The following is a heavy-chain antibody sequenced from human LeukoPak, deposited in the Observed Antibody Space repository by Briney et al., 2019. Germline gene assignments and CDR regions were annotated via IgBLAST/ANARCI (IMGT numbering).Heavy chain of an antibody. Sequence: GSSVKVSCKASGGTFSSYAISWVRQAPGQGLEWMGGIIPIFGTANYAQKFQGRVTITADKSTSTAYMELSSLRSEDTAVYYCALRGYSTGDYYYYMDVWGKGTTVTVSS. CDR3: ALRGYSTGDYYYYMDV. D-gene: IGHD2-15*01. J-gene: IGHJ6*03. CDR1: GGTFSSYA. CDR2: IIPIFGTA. V-gene: IGHV1-69*06.